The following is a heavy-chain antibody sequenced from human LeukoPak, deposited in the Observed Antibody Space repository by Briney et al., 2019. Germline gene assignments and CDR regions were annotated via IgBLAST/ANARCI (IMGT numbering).Heavy chain of an antibody. J-gene: IGHJ4*02. CDR1: AGTFSSYA. CDR2: IIPIFGTA. D-gene: IGHD6-6*01. CDR3: ARGPLNTKQGILAARLYYFYY. Sequence: SVTVSCKASAGTFSSYAISWVRQAHGQGLGWMGGIIPIFGTANYAQKFQGRVTITTDESTSTAHMELSSLSSEDTAVYYCARGPLNTKQGILAARLYYFYYWGQGTLVTVSS. V-gene: IGHV1-69*05.